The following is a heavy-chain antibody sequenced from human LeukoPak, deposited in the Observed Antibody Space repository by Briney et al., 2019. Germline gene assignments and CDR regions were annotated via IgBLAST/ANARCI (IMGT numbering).Heavy chain of an antibody. D-gene: IGHD6-19*01. CDR1: GFTFGDYA. V-gene: IGHV3-49*04. CDR2: IRSKAYGGTT. Sequence: GGSLRLSCTASGFTFGDYAMSWVRQAPGKGLEWVGFIRSKAYGGTTEYAASVKGRFTISRDDSKSIAYLQMNSLKTQDTAVYYCTRVSGGWYSEYFQHWGQGILVTVSS. J-gene: IGHJ1*01. CDR3: TRVSGGWYSEYFQH.